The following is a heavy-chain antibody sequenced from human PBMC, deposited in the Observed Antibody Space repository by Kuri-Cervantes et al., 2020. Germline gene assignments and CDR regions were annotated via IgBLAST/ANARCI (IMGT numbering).Heavy chain of an antibody. CDR2: IFYSGNT. V-gene: IGHV4-59*12. CDR3: ACVRGAGPKSHYFDY. CDR1: GVSISPYY. J-gene: IGHJ4*02. Sequence: SETLSLTCSISGVSISPYYWSWIRQPPGKGLEWIGSIFYSGNTNYNPSLKSRVTISLDTSKSHISLNLASVTAADTAMYYCACVRGAGPKSHYFDYWGQGTLVTVSS. D-gene: IGHD3-10*01.